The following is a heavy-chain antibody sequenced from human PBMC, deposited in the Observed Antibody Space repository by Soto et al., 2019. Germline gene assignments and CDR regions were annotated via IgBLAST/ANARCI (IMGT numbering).Heavy chain of an antibody. CDR1: GGSISSGNW. CDR3: ARAFEGYYDIFSGYYRNYYGTDV. Sequence: PSETLSLTCAVSGGSISSGNWWSWVRQPPGKGLEWIGEIYHSGSTNYNPSLKSRVTISVDKSKNQFSLKLSSVTAADTAVYYCARAFEGYYDIFSGYYRNYYGTDVWGQATTVTVS. CDR2: IYHSGST. J-gene: IGHJ6*02. D-gene: IGHD3-9*01. V-gene: IGHV4-4*02.